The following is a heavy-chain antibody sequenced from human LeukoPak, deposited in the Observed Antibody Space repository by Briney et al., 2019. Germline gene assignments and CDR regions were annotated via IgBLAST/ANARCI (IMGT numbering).Heavy chain of an antibody. J-gene: IGHJ4*02. CDR3: ARGYSGYDYFDY. CDR2: IIPIFGTA. V-gene: IGHV1-69*01. D-gene: IGHD5-12*01. Sequence: SVKVSCKASGGTFSSYAISWVRQAPGQGLEWMGGIIPIFGTANYAQKFQGRVTITADESTSTAYMELSSLRSEDTAVYYCARGYSGYDYFDYWGQGTLVTVSS. CDR1: GGTFSSYA.